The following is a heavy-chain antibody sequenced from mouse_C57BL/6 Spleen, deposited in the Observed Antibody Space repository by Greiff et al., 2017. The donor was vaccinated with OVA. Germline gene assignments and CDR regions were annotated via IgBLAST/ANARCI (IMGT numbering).Heavy chain of an antibody. CDR3: ARLYYYGSSYWYFDV. CDR1: GFTFTDYY. CDR2: IRNKANGYTT. V-gene: IGHV7-3*01. J-gene: IGHJ1*03. D-gene: IGHD1-1*01. Sequence: EVMLVESGGGLVQPGGSLSLSCAASGFTFTDYYMSWVRQPPGKALEWLGFIRNKANGYTTDYSASVKGRFTISRDNAQSILYLQMNALRAEDSATYYCARLYYYGSSYWYFDVWGTGTTVTVSS.